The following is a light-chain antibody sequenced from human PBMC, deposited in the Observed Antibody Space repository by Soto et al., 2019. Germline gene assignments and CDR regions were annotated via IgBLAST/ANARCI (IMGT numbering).Light chain of an antibody. V-gene: IGKV3-15*01. CDR1: QSVSRN. J-gene: IGKJ2*01. CDR2: DAS. CDR3: QYYGEWPQET. Sequence: EIVMTQSPATLSVSPGERATLSCRASQSVSRNLAWYQQRPGQPPRLLIYDASTRATGIPARFGGSGSGTELTLTIRGLQSEDHAVYYCQYYGEWPQETFGQGTKGDIX.